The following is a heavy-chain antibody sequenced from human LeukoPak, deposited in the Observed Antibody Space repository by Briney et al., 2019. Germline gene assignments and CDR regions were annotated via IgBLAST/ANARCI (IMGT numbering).Heavy chain of an antibody. V-gene: IGHV4-59*08. CDR2: IYYSGST. J-gene: IGHJ6*04. CDR1: GGSISSYY. D-gene: IGHD3-3*01. Sequence: SETLSLTCTVSGGSISSYYWSWIRQPPGKGLEWIGYIYYSGSTNYNPSLKSRVTISVDTSKNQFSLKLSSVTAADTAVYYCAGSITIFGVVIPGDVWGKGTTVTVSS. CDR3: AGSITIFGVVIPGDV.